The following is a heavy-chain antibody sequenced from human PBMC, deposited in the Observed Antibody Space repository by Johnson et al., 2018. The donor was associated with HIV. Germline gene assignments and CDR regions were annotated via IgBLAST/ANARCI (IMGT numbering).Heavy chain of an antibody. CDR3: VRVATYNLYDAFDI. D-gene: IGHD5-12*01. V-gene: IGHV3-30*03. Sequence: QVQLVESGGGVVQPGRSLRLSCAASGFTFSSYGMHWVRQAPGKGLEWVAVISFDGSNKYYTDSVKGRFTISRDNSKNTLYLQMNSLRAEDTALYYCVRVATYNLYDAFDIWGQGTMVTVSS. CDR1: GFTFSSYG. CDR2: ISFDGSNK. J-gene: IGHJ3*02.